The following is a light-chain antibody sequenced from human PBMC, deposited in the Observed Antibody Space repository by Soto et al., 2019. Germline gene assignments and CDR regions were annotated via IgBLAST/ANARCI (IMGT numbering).Light chain of an antibody. CDR2: GAS. CDR3: QQYGSSPRT. Sequence: EIVLAQSPGTLSLSPGERATLSCRASQSVSRNFLAWYQQKPGQAPWLLIYGASNRAGGVPDRFSGSGSGTDFTLTISRLEPEDFAVYYCQQYGSSPRTFGQGTKVEI. CDR1: QSVSRNF. V-gene: IGKV3-20*01. J-gene: IGKJ1*01.